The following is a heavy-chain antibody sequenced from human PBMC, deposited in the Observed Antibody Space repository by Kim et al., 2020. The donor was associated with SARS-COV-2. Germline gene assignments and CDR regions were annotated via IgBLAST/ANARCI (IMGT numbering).Heavy chain of an antibody. V-gene: IGHV4-31*02. CDR3: AREDLAAAGRLDY. J-gene: IGHJ4*02. D-gene: IGHD6-13*01. Sequence: NPSLKSRVTIAVDTSKNQCALKLSSVTAADTAVYYCAREDLAAAGRLDYLGQGTLVTVSS.